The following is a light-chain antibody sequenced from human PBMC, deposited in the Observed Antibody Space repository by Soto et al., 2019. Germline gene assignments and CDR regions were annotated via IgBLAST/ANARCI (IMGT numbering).Light chain of an antibody. CDR2: DVS. V-gene: IGLV2-11*01. CDR1: SSDVGGYKH. Sequence: QSVLTQPRSVSGSPGQSVTISCTGTSSDVGGYKHVSWYQQHPGKAPKLMIYDVSKRPSGVPDRFSASKSGNTASLTISGLQAEDEADYYCCSYAGSYSVVFGGGTQLTVL. CDR3: CSYAGSYSVV. J-gene: IGLJ2*01.